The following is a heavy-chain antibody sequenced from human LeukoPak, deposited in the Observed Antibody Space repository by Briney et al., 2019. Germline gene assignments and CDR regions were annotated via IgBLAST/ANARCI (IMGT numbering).Heavy chain of an antibody. Sequence: SVKVSCKASGFTFTSSAMQWVRQARGQRLERVGWIVVGSGNTNYAQKFQERVTITRDMSTSTAYMELSSLRSEDTAVYYCAAGRHSSGPSDYWGQGTLVTVSS. CDR2: IVVGSGNT. CDR3: AAGRHSSGPSDY. J-gene: IGHJ4*02. D-gene: IGHD3-22*01. CDR1: GFTFTSSA. V-gene: IGHV1-58*02.